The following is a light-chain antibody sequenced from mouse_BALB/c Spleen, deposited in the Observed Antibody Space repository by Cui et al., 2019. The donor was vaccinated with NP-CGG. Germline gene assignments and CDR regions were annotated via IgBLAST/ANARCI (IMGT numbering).Light chain of an antibody. Sequence: QSVLTHQSAPTTSPGETVTLTCRSSTGAVTTSNYANWVQEKPDHLFTGLIGGTNNRPPGVPARFSGSLIGDKAALTITGAQTEDEAIYFCALWYSNHWVFGGGTKLTVL. J-gene: IGLJ1*01. CDR1: TGAVTTSNY. V-gene: IGLV1*01. CDR3: ALWYSNHWV. CDR2: GTN.